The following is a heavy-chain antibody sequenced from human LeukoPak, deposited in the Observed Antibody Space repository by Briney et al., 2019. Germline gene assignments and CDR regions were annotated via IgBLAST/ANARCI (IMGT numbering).Heavy chain of an antibody. CDR1: GYTFTSYD. V-gene: IGHV1-8*01. CDR2: MNPNSGNT. CDR3: ARHHESRYCSSTSCPTGWFDP. Sequence: SSVKVSCKGSGYTFTSYDFNLVRQAAGQGLEWMGWMNPNSGNTGYAQKFQGRVTMTRNTSISTAYMELSSLRSEDTAVYYCARHHESRYCSSTSCPTGWFDPWGQGTLVTVSS. D-gene: IGHD2-2*01. J-gene: IGHJ5*02.